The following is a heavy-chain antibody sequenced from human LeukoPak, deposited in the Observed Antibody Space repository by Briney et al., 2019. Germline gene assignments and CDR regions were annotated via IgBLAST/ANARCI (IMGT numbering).Heavy chain of an antibody. J-gene: IGHJ5*02. CDR2: IYYSGST. V-gene: IGHV4-31*03. CDR1: GGSISSGGYY. Sequence: SETLSLTCTVSGGSISSGGYYWSWIRQHPGKGLEWIGYIYYSGSTYYNPSLKSRVTISVDTSKTQFSLKLSSVTAADTAVYYCARARHPNWFDPWGQGTLVTVSS. CDR3: ARARHPNWFDP.